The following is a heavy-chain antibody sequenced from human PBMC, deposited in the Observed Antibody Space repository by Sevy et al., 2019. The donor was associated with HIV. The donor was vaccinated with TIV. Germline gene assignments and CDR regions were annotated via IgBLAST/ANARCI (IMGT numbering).Heavy chain of an antibody. D-gene: IGHD2-2*01. J-gene: IGHJ6*02. V-gene: IGHV3-53*01. CDR1: GFTVSSNY. Sequence: GGSLRLSCAASGFTVSSNYMSWVRQAPGKGLEWVSVIYSGGSTYYSDSVKGRFTISRDNSKNKLYLQMNSLRAEDTAVYHCARDIVVVPGISGLDVWGQGTTVTVSS. CDR2: IYSGGST. CDR3: ARDIVVVPGISGLDV.